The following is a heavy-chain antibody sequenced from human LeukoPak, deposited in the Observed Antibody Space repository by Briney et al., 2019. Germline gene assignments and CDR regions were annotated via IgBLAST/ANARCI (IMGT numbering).Heavy chain of an antibody. CDR3: ARDAGYHDYVWGSYRYTDF. Sequence: EASVKVSRKASGYTFTGYYMHLVRQAPGQGLEWMGWINPNSGGTNYAQKFQGRVTMTRDTSISTAYMELSRLRSDDTAVYYCARDAGYHDYVWGSYRYTDFWGQGTLVTVSS. J-gene: IGHJ4*02. V-gene: IGHV1-2*02. CDR2: INPNSGGT. D-gene: IGHD3-16*02. CDR1: GYTFTGYY.